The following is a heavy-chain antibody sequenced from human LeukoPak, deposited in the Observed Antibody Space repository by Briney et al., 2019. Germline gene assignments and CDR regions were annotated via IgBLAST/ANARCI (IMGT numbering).Heavy chain of an antibody. CDR2: INPNSGGT. J-gene: IGHJ4*02. CDR3: ARDKYGDFMNFDY. D-gene: IGHD4-17*01. V-gene: IGHV1-2*02. CDR1: GYTFTGYY. Sequence: ASVKVSCKASGYTFTGYYMHWVRQAPGQGLGWMGWINPNSGGTNYAQKFQGRVTMTRDTSISTAYMELSRLRSDDTAVYYCARDKYGDFMNFDYWGQGTLVTVSS.